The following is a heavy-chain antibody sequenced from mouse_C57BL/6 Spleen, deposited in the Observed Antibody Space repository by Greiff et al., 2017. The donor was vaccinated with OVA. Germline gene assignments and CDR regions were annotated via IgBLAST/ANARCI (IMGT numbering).Heavy chain of an antibody. CDR2: IDPETGGT. CDR1: GYTFTDYE. D-gene: IGHD2-4*01. J-gene: IGHJ3*01. Sequence: QVQLQQSGAELVRPGASVTLSCKASGYTFTDYEMHWVKQTPVHGLEWIGAIDPETGGTAYNQKFKGKAILTADKSSSTAYMELRSLTSEDSAVYYWTRYDYDCWFAYWGQGTLVTVSA. CDR3: TRYDYDCWFAY. V-gene: IGHV1-15*01.